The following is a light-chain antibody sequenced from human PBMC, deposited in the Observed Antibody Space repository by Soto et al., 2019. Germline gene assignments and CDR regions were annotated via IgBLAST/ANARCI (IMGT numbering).Light chain of an antibody. J-gene: IGKJ4*01. CDR3: QQYGGSPA. V-gene: IGKV3-20*01. CDR1: QSVNNNY. Sequence: EIVLTQSPGTLSLSLGERASLSCRASQSVNNNYLAWYQQKRGQGPRLLIYGASSRATGIPDRFSGSGSGTDFTLTINRLEPEDFAVYYCQQYGGSPAFGGGTKVEIK. CDR2: GAS.